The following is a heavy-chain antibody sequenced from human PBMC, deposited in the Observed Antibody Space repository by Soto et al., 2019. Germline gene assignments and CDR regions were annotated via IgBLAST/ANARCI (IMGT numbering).Heavy chain of an antibody. J-gene: IGHJ4*02. CDR3: AKVSHYDYIWGTYPGNG. CDR2: ISGSGGST. V-gene: IGHV3-23*01. D-gene: IGHD3-16*01. CDR1: GFTFSSYA. Sequence: GSLRLSCAASGFTFSSYAMIRVRQAPGKGLEWVSAISGSGGSTYYADSVKGRFTISRDNSKNTLYLQMNSLRAEDTAVYYCAKVSHYDYIWGTYPGNGWGQGTLVTVSS.